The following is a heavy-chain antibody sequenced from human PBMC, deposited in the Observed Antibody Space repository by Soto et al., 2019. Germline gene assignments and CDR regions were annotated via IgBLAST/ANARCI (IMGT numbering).Heavy chain of an antibody. CDR3: AKALDDLILNFDY. CDR2: ISGSGGSA. V-gene: IGHV3-23*01. J-gene: IGHJ4*02. CDR1: GFTFSSYA. D-gene: IGHD1-1*01. Sequence: EVQLLESGGGLVQPGGSLRLSCAASGFTFSSYAMSWVRQAPGKGLEWVSAISGSGGSAYYADSVKGRFTISRDNSKNTLYLQMNSLRAEDTAVYYCAKALDDLILNFDYWGQGTLVTVSS.